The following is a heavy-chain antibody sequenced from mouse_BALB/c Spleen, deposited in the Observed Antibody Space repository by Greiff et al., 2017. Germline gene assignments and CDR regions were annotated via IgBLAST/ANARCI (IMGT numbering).Heavy chain of an antibody. CDR1: GYTFSSYW. J-gene: IGHJ4*01. CDR3: ARCGKGQENAMDY. V-gene: IGHV1-9*01. D-gene: IGHD1-1*02. Sequence: VQLQQSGAELMKPGASVKISCKATGYTFSSYWIEWVKQRPGHGLEWIGEILPGSGSTNYNEKFKGKATFTADTSSNTAYMQLSSLTSEDSAVYYCARCGKGQENAMDYWGQGTSVTVSS. CDR2: ILPGSGST.